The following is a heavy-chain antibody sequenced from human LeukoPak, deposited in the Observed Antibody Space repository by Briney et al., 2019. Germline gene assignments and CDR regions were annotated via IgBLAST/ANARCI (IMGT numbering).Heavy chain of an antibody. CDR2: IYYSGNT. CDR3: ARLWSEGNWENWFDP. V-gene: IGHV4-59*01. CDR1: GGSISSYY. J-gene: IGHJ5*02. Sequence: SETLSLTCTVSGGSISSYYWSWIRQPPGKGLEWIGYIYYSGNTNYNPSLQSRVTISVDTSKNQFSLKLSSVTAADAAVYYCARLWSEGNWENWFDPRGQGTLVTVSS. D-gene: IGHD3-3*01.